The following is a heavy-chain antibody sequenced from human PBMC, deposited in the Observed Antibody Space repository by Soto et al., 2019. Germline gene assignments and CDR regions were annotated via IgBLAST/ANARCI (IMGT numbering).Heavy chain of an antibody. CDR3: AKDGEYCTNGVCYYTGPFGY. J-gene: IGHJ4*02. CDR1: GFTFSSYA. D-gene: IGHD2-8*01. CDR2: ISGSGGST. Sequence: GGSLRLSCAASGFTFSSYAMSWVRQAPGKGLEWVSAISGSGGSTYYADSVKGRFTISRDNSKNTLYLQMNSLRAEDTAVYYCAKDGEYCTNGVCYYTGPFGYWGQGTLVTVSS. V-gene: IGHV3-23*01.